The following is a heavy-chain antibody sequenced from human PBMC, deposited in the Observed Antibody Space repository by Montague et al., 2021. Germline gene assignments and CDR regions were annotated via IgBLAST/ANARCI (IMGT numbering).Heavy chain of an antibody. Sequence: SETLSLTCGVYGGPLSEYYWTWIRRSPEKGLEWIGEVRHIGSTNYNPSLKSRVTMSVDKSKNQFSLKLRSVTAADTAVYYCASDRGPFDYWGQGTVVTVSS. CDR2: VRHIGST. J-gene: IGHJ4*02. D-gene: IGHD3-10*01. CDR1: GGPLSEYY. CDR3: ASDRGPFDY. V-gene: IGHV4-34*01.